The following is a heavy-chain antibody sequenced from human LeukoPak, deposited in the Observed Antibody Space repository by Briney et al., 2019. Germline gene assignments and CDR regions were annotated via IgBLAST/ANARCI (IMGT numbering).Heavy chain of an antibody. D-gene: IGHD6-19*01. CDR2: VYYTGST. CDR3: AREYSSGWSGTGY. J-gene: IGHJ4*02. Sequence: PSETLPLTCIVSGGSIGSYYWSWIRQPPGKGLEWIGYVYYTGSTNYNPSLESRVTISVDTSKNQFSLKLNSVTAADTAVYYCAREYSSGWSGTGYWGQGTLVTVSS. CDR1: GGSIGSYY. V-gene: IGHV4-59*01.